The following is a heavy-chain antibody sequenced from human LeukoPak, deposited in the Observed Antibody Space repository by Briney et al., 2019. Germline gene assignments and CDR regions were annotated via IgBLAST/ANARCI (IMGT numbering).Heavy chain of an antibody. CDR1: GFTFSSYS. CDR3: ARGRYYDSSGNDFDY. J-gene: IGHJ4*02. D-gene: IGHD3-22*01. V-gene: IGHV3-21*01. CDR2: ISSSSSYI. Sequence: PGGSLRLSCAASGFTFSSYSVNWVRQAPGKGLEWVSSISSSSSYIYYADSVKGRFTISRDNAKNSLYLQVNSLRAEDTAVYYCARGRYYDSSGNDFDYWGQGTLVTVSS.